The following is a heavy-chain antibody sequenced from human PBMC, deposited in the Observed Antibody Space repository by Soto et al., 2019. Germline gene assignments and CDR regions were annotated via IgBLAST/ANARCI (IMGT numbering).Heavy chain of an antibody. J-gene: IGHJ6*02. CDR2: IYYSGST. Sequence: TLSLTCTVSGGSVNSGGYHWSWIRQHPGKGLEWIGDIYYSGSTYYNPSLKSRVTISIDTSTNHFSLHLSALTAADTAVYYCARAPIPNWNYYGMDVWGQGTTVTVSS. CDR3: ARAPIPNWNYYGMDV. V-gene: IGHV4-31*03. CDR1: GGSVNSGGYH. D-gene: IGHD1-1*01.